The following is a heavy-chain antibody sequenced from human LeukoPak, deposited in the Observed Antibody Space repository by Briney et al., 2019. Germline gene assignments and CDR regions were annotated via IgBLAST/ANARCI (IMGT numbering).Heavy chain of an antibody. CDR1: GYSISSGYY. CDR3: ARTIFGVVIKPSIAFDI. D-gene: IGHD3-3*01. V-gene: IGHV4-38-2*01. Sequence: SETLSLTCAVSGYSISSGYYWGWIRQPPGKGLEWIGSIHYSGSTYYNPSLKSRVTISVDTSKNQFSLKLSSVTAADTAVYYCARTIFGVVIKPSIAFDIWGQGTMVTVSS. CDR2: IHYSGST. J-gene: IGHJ3*02.